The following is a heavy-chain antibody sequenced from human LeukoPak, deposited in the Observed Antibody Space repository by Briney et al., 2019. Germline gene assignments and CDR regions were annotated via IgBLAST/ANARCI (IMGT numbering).Heavy chain of an antibody. J-gene: IGHJ4*02. CDR2: INHSGST. Sequence: PSETLSLTCAVYGGSFSGYYWSWIRQPPGKGLEWIGEINHSGSTNYNPSLKSRVTISVDTSKNQFSLKLSSVTAADTAVYYCARGGRNYFPYDYGGQGTLVTVSS. V-gene: IGHV4-34*01. CDR3: ARGGRNYFPYDY. CDR1: GGSFSGYY. D-gene: IGHD2/OR15-2a*01.